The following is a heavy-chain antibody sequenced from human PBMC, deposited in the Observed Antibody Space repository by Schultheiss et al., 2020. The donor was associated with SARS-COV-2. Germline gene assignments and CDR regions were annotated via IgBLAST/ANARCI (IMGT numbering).Heavy chain of an antibody. Sequence: SETLSLTCAVSGYSISSGYYWGWIRQPPGKGLEWIGEINHSGSTNYNPSLKSRVIISVDTSKNQFSLKLTSLTAADTATYYCARPSSSGFSPYGLDVWGRGITVTVSS. J-gene: IGHJ6*02. CDR1: GYSISSGYY. V-gene: IGHV4-38-2*01. CDR3: ARPSSSGFSPYGLDV. D-gene: IGHD3-22*01. CDR2: INHSGST.